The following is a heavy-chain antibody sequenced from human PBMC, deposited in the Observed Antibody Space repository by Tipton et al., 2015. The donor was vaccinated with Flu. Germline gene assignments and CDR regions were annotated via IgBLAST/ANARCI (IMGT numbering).Heavy chain of an antibody. CDR2: ISYDGSNK. V-gene: IGHV3-30*18. J-gene: IGHJ4*02. Sequence: CAASGFTFSSYGVHWVRQAPGKGLEWVAVISYDGSNKYYADSVKGRFTISRDNSKNTLYLQMNSLRAEDTAVYYCAKTGADSSGYFDYWGQGTLVTVSS. CDR3: AKTGADSSGYFDY. CDR1: GFTFSSYG. D-gene: IGHD3-22*01.